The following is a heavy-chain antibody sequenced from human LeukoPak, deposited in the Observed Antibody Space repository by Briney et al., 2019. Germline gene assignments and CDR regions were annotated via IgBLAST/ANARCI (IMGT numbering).Heavy chain of an antibody. Sequence: SETLSLTCTVSGGSISSSSYYWGWIRQPPGRGLGWIGSIYYSGSTYYNPSLKSRVTISVDTSKNQFSLKLSSVTAADTAVYYCARPVSSQSIGWYGGGYYFDYWGQGTLVTVSS. J-gene: IGHJ4*02. CDR1: GGSISSSSYY. V-gene: IGHV4-39*01. CDR2: IYYSGST. CDR3: ARPVSSQSIGWYGGGYYFDY. D-gene: IGHD6-19*01.